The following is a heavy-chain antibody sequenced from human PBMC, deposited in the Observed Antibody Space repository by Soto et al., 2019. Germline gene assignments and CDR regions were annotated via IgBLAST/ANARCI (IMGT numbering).Heavy chain of an antibody. J-gene: IGHJ4*02. CDR2: ISSRSSTI. D-gene: IGHD2-8*01. Sequence: QVPLVASGGGLVKPGGSLRLSCAASGFTFSDYYMSWIRQAPGKGLEWVSYISSRSSTIFYPDSVKGRFTISRDNVKNSLDLQRKSLRAEDTAVCSCVSGTNGAFFVYWGQGILVTVSS. V-gene: IGHV3-11*01. CDR1: GFTFSDYY. CDR3: VSGTNGAFFVY.